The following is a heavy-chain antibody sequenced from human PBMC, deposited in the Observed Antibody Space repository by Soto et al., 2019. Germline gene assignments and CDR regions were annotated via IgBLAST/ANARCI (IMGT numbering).Heavy chain of an antibody. CDR3: TTNPYSGTAGMVRHDY. CDR1: GFTFSNAV. Sequence: GGSLRRTCAASGFTFSNAVMSWVRQAPGKGLEWVGRIKGKTDGGTTDYAAPVKGRFTISRDDSKNTLYLQMNSLKTADTAVYYCTTNPYSGTAGMVRHDYWGQGTLVTVSS. D-gene: IGHD1-26*01. V-gene: IGHV3-15*01. J-gene: IGHJ4*02. CDR2: IKGKTDGGTT.